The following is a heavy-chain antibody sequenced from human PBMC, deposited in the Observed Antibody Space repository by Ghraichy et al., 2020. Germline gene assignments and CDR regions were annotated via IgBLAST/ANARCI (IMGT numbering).Heavy chain of an antibody. J-gene: IGHJ6*02. V-gene: IGHV3-48*02. D-gene: IGHD4-23*01. CDR1: GFTFSGFN. CDR3: ARASKVVRFYYYDGMDI. CDR2: ITSSSRTI. Sequence: ETLSLTCVASGFTFSGFNMNWVRQSPGKGLEWLSYITSSSRTIFYADSVKGRFTISRDNAQNSLYLQMNSLRDEDTAIYYCARASKVVRFYYYDGMDIWGQGTTVTVSS.